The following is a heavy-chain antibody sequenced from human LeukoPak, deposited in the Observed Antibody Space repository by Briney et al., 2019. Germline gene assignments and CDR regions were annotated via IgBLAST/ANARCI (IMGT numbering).Heavy chain of an antibody. V-gene: IGHV4-39*07. CDR1: GVSISSSSYY. Sequence: SETLSLTCTVSGVSISSSSYYWGWIRQPPGKGLEWIGSIYYSGSTYYNPSLKSRVTISVDTSKNQFSLKLSSVTAADTAVYYCARGRRITMVRGVIRSNWFDPWGQGTLVTVSS. J-gene: IGHJ5*02. D-gene: IGHD3-10*01. CDR3: ARGRRITMVRGVIRSNWFDP. CDR2: IYYSGST.